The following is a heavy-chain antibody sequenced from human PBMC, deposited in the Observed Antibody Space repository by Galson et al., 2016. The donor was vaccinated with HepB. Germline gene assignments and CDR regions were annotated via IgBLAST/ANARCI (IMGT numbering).Heavy chain of an antibody. CDR3: GRASYCGRGCYYHFDS. V-gene: IGHV3-74*01. CDR2: INTDGSNT. CDR1: GFIFTDYW. D-gene: IGHD2-21*02. Sequence: SLRLSCAASGFIFTDYWMYWVRQAPGKGLVWVSRINTDGSNTRYADSAKGRFTITRDNTTSTLYLEMNSLRAEDTSVYYCGRASYCGRGCYYHFDSWGQGTMVTVSS. J-gene: IGHJ4*02.